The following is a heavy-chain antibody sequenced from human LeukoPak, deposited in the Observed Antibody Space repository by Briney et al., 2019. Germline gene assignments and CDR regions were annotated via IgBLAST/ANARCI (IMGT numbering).Heavy chain of an antibody. CDR3: ARSTGTTVFSMGVRNYYYYMDV. CDR1: GGTISSYY. Sequence: PSVTLSFTGTGSGGTISSYYWSWIRQPAGKGLEWIGRIYTSGSTNYNPSLKSRVTMSVDTSKNQFSLKLSSVTAADTAVYYCARSTGTTVFSMGVRNYYYYMDVWGKGTTVTVSS. CDR2: IYTSGST. J-gene: IGHJ6*03. D-gene: IGHD4-11*01. V-gene: IGHV4-4*07.